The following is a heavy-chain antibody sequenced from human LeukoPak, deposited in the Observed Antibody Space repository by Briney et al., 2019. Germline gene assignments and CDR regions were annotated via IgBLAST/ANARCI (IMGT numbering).Heavy chain of an antibody. CDR3: ARDYPQLVRVFDY. CDR1: GGTFSSYA. CDR2: IIPIFGTA. D-gene: IGHD6-13*01. Sequence: SVKVSCKASGGTFSSYAISWVQQAPGQGLEWMGGIIPIFGTANYAQKFQGRVTITTDESTSTAYMELSSLRSEDTAVYYCARDYPQLVRVFDYWGQGTLVTVSS. J-gene: IGHJ4*02. V-gene: IGHV1-69*05.